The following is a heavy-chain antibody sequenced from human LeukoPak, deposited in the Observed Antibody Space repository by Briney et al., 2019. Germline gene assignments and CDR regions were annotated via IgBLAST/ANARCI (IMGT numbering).Heavy chain of an antibody. CDR2: IIPIFGTA. CDR1: GYTFTSYG. Sequence: GASVKVSCKASGYTFTSYGISWVRQAPGQGLEWMGRIIPIFGTANYAQKFQGRVTITTDESTSTAYMELSSLRSEDTAVYYCAREWLASHFDYWGQGTLVAVSS. J-gene: IGHJ4*02. V-gene: IGHV1-69*05. CDR3: AREWLASHFDY. D-gene: IGHD6-19*01.